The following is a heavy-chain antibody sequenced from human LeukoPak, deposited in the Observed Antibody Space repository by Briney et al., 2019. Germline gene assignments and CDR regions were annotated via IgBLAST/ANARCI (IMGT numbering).Heavy chain of an antibody. CDR2: ISSSSSYI. CDR3: ALDATGTTRNWFDH. CDR1: GFTFSSYS. Sequence: PGGSLRLSCAASGFTFSSYSMNWVRQAPGKGLEWVSSISSSSSYIYYADSVKGRFTISRDNAKNSLYLQMNSLRAEDTAVYYCALDATGTTRNWFDHWGQGTLVTVSS. D-gene: IGHD3-10*01. J-gene: IGHJ5*02. V-gene: IGHV3-21*01.